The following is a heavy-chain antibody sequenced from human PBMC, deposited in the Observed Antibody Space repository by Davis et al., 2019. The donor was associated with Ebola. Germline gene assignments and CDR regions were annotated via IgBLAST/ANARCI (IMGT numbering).Heavy chain of an antibody. D-gene: IGHD6-13*01. CDR2: IYYSGST. CDR3: ARQDSSSWFDNRGPGVDY. Sequence: SETLSLTCTVSGGSISSSSYYWGWIRQPPGKGLEWIGSIYYSGSTYYNPSLKSRVTISVDTSKNQFSLKLSSVTAADTAVYYCARQDSSSWFDNRGPGVDYWGQGTLVTVSS. J-gene: IGHJ4*02. V-gene: IGHV4-39*01. CDR1: GGSISSSSYY.